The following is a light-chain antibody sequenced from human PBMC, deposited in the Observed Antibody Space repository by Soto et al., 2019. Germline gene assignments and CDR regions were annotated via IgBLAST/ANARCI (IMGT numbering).Light chain of an antibody. CDR3: QQYSNLIT. V-gene: IGKV1-33*01. CDR1: QGISNH. CDR2: DAS. J-gene: IGKJ5*01. Sequence: IRMTQSPSSFSATTEDRVTITFRASQGISNHLNWYQQKPGKAPKLLIYDASNLETGVPSRLSGSGSGTYFSFTISSLQPEDFATYYCQQYSNLITFGQGTRLEIK.